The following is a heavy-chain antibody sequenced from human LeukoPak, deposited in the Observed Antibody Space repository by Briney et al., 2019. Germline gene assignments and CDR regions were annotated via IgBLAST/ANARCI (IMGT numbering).Heavy chain of an antibody. CDR1: GGSISSYY. J-gene: IGHJ4*02. CDR2: IYYSGSI. CDR3: ARGYCSGGGCYSTTPFDY. D-gene: IGHD2-15*01. Sequence: SETLSLTCTVSGGSISSYYWSWIRQPPGKGLEWIGDIYYSGSINYNPSLKSRVTISVDTSKNQFSLKLSFVTAADTAVYYCARGYCSGGGCYSTTPFDYWGQGTLVTVSS. V-gene: IGHV4-59*01.